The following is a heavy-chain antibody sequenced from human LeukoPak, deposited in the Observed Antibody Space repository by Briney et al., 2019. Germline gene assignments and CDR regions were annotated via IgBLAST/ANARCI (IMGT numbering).Heavy chain of an antibody. CDR1: GYSFTSYG. J-gene: IGHJ4*02. V-gene: IGHV1-18*01. Sequence: ASVKVSCKASGYSFTSYGITWVRQAPGQGLEWMGWISAYNGNTNYAQKLQDRVTMTTDTPTSTAYMELRSLRSDDTAVYYCAREFTYYYDSSGYPILGYWGQGTLVTVSS. CDR2: ISAYNGNT. CDR3: AREFTYYYDSSGYPILGY. D-gene: IGHD3-22*01.